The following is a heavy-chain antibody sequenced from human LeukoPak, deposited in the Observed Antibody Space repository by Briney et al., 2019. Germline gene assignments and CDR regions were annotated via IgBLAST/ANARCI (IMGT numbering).Heavy chain of an antibody. D-gene: IGHD3-22*01. V-gene: IGHV3-30*04. CDR3: ARALGYYYDSSGSP. Sequence: GGSLGLPCAASGFPFRIYAIHGARRPPAQGLEGVTIIPSDGSYKNYADTVKGRFTISRDNSKNTLYLQMNSLRPEDTAVYYCARALGYYYDSSGSPWGQGTMVTVSS. CDR1: GFPFRIYA. CDR2: IPSDGSYK. J-gene: IGHJ3*01.